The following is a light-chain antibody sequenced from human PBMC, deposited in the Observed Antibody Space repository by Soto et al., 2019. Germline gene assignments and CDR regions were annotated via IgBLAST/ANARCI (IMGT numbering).Light chain of an antibody. J-gene: IGKJ2*01. CDR3: QQYNSYSPET. CDR2: KAS. Sequence: DIPMTQSPSTLSASVGDRVTITCRASQSISSWLAWYQQKPGKAPKLLIYKASSLESGVPSRFSGSGSGTEFTLTISSLQPDDFATYYCQQYNSYSPETFGQGTKLEIK. CDR1: QSISSW. V-gene: IGKV1-5*03.